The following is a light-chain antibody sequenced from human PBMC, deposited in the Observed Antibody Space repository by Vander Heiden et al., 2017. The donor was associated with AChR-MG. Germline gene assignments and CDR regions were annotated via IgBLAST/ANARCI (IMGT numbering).Light chain of an antibody. CDR3: QAWDSSTAHVV. V-gene: IGLV3-1*01. Sequence: SYALTPPPSVSVSPGQTASITCSGYKLGDKYACWYQQKPGQSPVLVIYQDSKRPSGIPERFSGSNSGNTATLTISGTQAMDEADYYCQAWDSSTAHVVFGGGTKLTVL. J-gene: IGLJ2*01. CDR1: KLGDKY. CDR2: QDS.